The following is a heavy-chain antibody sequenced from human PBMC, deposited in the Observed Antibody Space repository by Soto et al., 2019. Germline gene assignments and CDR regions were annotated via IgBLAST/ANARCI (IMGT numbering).Heavy chain of an antibody. V-gene: IGHV4-59*01. D-gene: IGHD7-27*01. CDR2: IYYSGST. J-gene: IGHJ5*02. CDR3: ARGANWGSRWVDP. CDR1: GGSISSYY. Sequence: PSETLSLTCTVSGGSISSYYWSWIRQPPGKGLEWIGYIYYSGSTNYNPSLKSRVTISVDTSKNQFSLKLSSVTAADTAVYYCARGANWGSRWVDPWGQGTLVTVS.